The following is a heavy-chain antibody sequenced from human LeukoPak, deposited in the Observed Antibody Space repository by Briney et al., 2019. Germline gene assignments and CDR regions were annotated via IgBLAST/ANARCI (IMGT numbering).Heavy chain of an antibody. Sequence: GGSLRLSCAASGFTFSRYAMSWVRQAPGKGLEWVSGLSGSGGYTYYADSVKGRFTISRDNSNNTLYLQMNSLRAEDTAIYYCAKDLRGYYDLEAFFDYWGQGTPVTVSS. CDR3: AKDLRGYYDLEAFFDY. CDR2: LSGSGGYT. D-gene: IGHD3-3*01. J-gene: IGHJ4*02. V-gene: IGHV3-23*01. CDR1: GFTFSRYA.